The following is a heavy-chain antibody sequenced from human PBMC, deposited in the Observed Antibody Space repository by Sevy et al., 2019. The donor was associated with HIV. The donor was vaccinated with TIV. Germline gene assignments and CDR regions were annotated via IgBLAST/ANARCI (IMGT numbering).Heavy chain of an antibody. D-gene: IGHD3-16*02. J-gene: IGHJ4*02. CDR1: GFTFSTYW. CDR3: ARALADWGSFHYSS. V-gene: IGHV3-7*01. Sequence: GGSLRLSCAASGFTFSTYWMTWVRQAPGKGLEWVANIKQDGTDEYYVDSVKGRFTVSRDNAKNSLYLQMDSLRVEDTAVYYCARALADWGSFHYSSWGRGTLVTVSS. CDR2: IKQDGTDE.